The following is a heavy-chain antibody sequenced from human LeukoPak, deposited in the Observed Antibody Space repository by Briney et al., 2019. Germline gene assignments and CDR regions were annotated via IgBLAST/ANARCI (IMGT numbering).Heavy chain of an antibody. CDR1: GGSISSYY. D-gene: IGHD5-18*01. CDR2: IYYSGST. Sequence: SETLSLTCTVSGGSISSYYWSWIRQPPGKGLEWIGYIYYSGSTNYNPSLKSRVTISVDTSKNQFSLKLSSVTAADTAVYYCARDGRGGDTAMVKHAFDIWGQGTMVTVSS. CDR3: ARDGRGGDTAMVKHAFDI. J-gene: IGHJ3*02. V-gene: IGHV4-59*01.